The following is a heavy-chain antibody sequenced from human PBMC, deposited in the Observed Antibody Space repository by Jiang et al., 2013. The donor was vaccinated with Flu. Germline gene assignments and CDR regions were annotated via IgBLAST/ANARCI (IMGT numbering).Heavy chain of an antibody. Sequence: EWVSGISWNSGSIVYADSVTGRFTISRDNAKNSLYLQMNSLRAEDTALYYCAKDISGIAAATFQHWARAPWSPSPQ. V-gene: IGHV3-9*01. CDR3: AKDISGIAAATFQH. CDR2: ISWNSGSI. J-gene: IGHJ1*01. D-gene: IGHD6-13*01.